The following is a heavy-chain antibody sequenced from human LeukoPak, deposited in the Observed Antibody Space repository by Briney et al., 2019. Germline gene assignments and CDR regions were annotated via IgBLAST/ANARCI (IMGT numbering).Heavy chain of an antibody. CDR2: ISYDGSNK. Sequence: GGSLRLSCAASGFTFSSYGMHLVRQAPGKGLEWVAVISYDGSNKYYADSVKGRFTISRDNSKNTLYLQMNSLRAEDTAVYYCANPHSYADYWGQGTLVTVSS. J-gene: IGHJ4*02. D-gene: IGHD5-18*01. CDR3: ANPHSYADY. CDR1: GFTFSSYG. V-gene: IGHV3-30*18.